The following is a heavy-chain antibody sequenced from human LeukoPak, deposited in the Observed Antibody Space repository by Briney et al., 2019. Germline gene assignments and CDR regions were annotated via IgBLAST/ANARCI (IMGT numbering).Heavy chain of an antibody. V-gene: IGHV1-18*01. CDR3: AREEGAPIAAANI. J-gene: IGHJ3*02. D-gene: IGHD6-13*01. CDR2: ISAYNGDT. Sequence: ASVKVSCKASGYIFTSYSISWLRQAPGQGLEWMGWISAYNGDTNYVQKFQGRVTMTTDTSTSTAYMELKSLRSDDTAVYYCAREEGAPIAAANIWGLGTKVTVSS. CDR1: GYIFTSYS.